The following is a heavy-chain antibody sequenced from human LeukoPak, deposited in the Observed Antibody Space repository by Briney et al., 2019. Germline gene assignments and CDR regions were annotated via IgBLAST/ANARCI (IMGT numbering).Heavy chain of an antibody. V-gene: IGHV1-2*02. J-gene: IGHJ4*02. Sequence: ASVKVSCKASGYTFTGYYMHWVRQAPGQGLEWMGWINPNSGGTNYAQKFQGRVTMTEDTSTDTVYMELSSLRSEDTAVYYCATDFEAERYYYDSSGYYSGARLDYWGQGTLVTVSS. CDR2: INPNSGGT. D-gene: IGHD3-22*01. CDR1: GYTFTGYY. CDR3: ATDFEAERYYYDSSGYYSGARLDY.